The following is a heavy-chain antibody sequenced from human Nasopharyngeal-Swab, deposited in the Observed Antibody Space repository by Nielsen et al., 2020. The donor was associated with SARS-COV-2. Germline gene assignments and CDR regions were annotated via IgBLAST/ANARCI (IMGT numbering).Heavy chain of an antibody. CDR2: IYYSGST. Sequence: SETLSLTCTVSGGSISSSRYYWGWIRQPPGKGLEWIGSIYYSGSTYYNPSLKSRVTISVDTSKNHFSLKLSSVTAADTAVYYCARRYGSGTYSWTYYFDYWGQGTLVTVSS. D-gene: IGHD3-10*01. V-gene: IGHV4-39*02. CDR3: ARRYGSGTYSWTYYFDY. J-gene: IGHJ4*02. CDR1: GGSISSSRYY.